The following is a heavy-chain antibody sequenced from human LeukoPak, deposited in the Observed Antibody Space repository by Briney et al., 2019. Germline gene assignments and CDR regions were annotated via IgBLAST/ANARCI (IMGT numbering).Heavy chain of an antibody. CDR1: GFTFSSYA. V-gene: IGHV3-23*01. Sequence: PGGAQRLSCAASGFTFSSYAMSWVRQAPGTGLEWVSAISGSGGSTYYADSVKGRFTISRDNSRNTLYLQMNSLRAEDTAVYYCAKRAGYNSNYFDYWGQGTLVTVSS. CDR2: ISGSGGST. CDR3: AKRAGYNSNYFDY. J-gene: IGHJ4*02. D-gene: IGHD5-24*01.